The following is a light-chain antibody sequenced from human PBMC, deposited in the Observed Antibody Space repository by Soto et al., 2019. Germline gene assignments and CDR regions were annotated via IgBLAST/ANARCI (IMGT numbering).Light chain of an antibody. CDR1: QSVLYSSNNKNY. CDR2: WAS. V-gene: IGKV4-1*01. J-gene: IGKJ2*01. CDR3: QQYYSTGET. Sequence: DIVMTQSPDSLAVSLGERATINCKSSQSVLYSSNNKNYLAWYQQKPGQPPKLLIYWASTRESGVPDRFSGSGSGTDFTLTISSLQAEDVAVYYCQQYYSTGETFGQGTKLEIK.